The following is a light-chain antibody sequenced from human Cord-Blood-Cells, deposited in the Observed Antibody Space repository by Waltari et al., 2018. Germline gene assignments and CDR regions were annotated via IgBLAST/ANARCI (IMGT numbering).Light chain of an antibody. J-gene: IGLJ3*02. CDR3: SSYTSSSTLV. Sequence: QSALTQPASASGSPGQSLTISCPGTTSAVGGYNYISWYQQHPGKAPKLMIYDVSNRPSGVSNRFSGSKSGNTASLTIYGLQAEDEADYYCSSYTSSSTLVFGGGTKLTVL. CDR2: DVS. V-gene: IGLV2-14*01. CDR1: TSAVGGYNY.